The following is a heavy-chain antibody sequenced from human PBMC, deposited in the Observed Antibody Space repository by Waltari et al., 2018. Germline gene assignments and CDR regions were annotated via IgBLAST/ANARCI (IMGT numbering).Heavy chain of an antibody. CDR1: GFTFSSYG. Sequence: QVQLVESGGGVVQPGRSLRLSCAASGFTFSSYGMHWVRQAPGKGLEWVAVISYDGSNKYYADSVKGRFTISRDNSKNTLYLQMNSLRAEDTAVYYCAKDRVAAAGPRVDYWGQGTLVTVSS. D-gene: IGHD6-13*01. CDR2: ISYDGSNK. CDR3: AKDRVAAAGPRVDY. J-gene: IGHJ4*02. V-gene: IGHV3-30*18.